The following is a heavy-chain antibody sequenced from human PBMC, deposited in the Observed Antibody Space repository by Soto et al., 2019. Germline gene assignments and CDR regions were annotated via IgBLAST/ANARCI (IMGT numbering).Heavy chain of an antibody. CDR1: GFSFSTYG. D-gene: IGHD5-12*01. V-gene: IGHV3-33*01. Sequence: QVQLVESGGGVVQPGMSLRLSCVASGFSFSTYGIHWVRQAPGKGLEWVAVIWYDGSIKYYADSVKGRFTISRDNSKNTRDLQMNSRRADDTAVYYCARASGPFDYWGQGTQVTVSS. J-gene: IGHJ4*02. CDR2: IWYDGSIK. CDR3: ARASGPFDY.